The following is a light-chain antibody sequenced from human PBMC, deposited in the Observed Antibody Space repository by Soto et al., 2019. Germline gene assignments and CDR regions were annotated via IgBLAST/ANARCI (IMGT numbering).Light chain of an antibody. CDR3: QQYGSSSWT. Sequence: EIVLTQSPGTLSLSPGERATLSCRASQSVSSRSLAWYQQKPGQAPRLLISGASSRAADIPDRFSGSGSGTDFTLTISRLEPEDFAVYYCQQYGSSSWTFGQGTKVEIK. CDR1: QSVSSRS. J-gene: IGKJ1*01. V-gene: IGKV3-20*01. CDR2: GAS.